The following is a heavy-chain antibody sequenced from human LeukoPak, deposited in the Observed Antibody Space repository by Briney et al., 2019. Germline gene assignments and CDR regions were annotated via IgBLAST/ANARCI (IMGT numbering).Heavy chain of an antibody. D-gene: IGHD4-17*01. CDR1: GFTFSSYA. CDR2: ISTNGGST. V-gene: IGHV3-64*02. J-gene: IGHJ4*02. CDR3: ARATNYGAYDV. Sequence: GGSLRLSCAASGFTFSSYAMHWVRQAPGKGLEYVSAISTNGGSTYYADSVKGRFIISRDNSKNTLYLQMGSLRAEDVAVYYCARATNYGAYDVWGQGTPVTVSS.